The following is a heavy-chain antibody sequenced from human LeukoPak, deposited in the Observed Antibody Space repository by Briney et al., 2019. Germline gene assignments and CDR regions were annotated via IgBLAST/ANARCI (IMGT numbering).Heavy chain of an antibody. CDR1: GGSLSSYY. D-gene: IGHD2-2*01. V-gene: IGHV4-4*07. J-gene: IGHJ6*03. Sequence: PSETLSLTCTVSGGSLSSYYWSWIRQPAGKGLEWIGRIYTSGSTNYNPSLKSRVTMSVDTSKNQFSLKLSSVTAADTAVYYCAREGYVVVPAATLDYYYYMDVWGKGTTVTVSS. CDR2: IYTSGST. CDR3: AREGYVVVPAATLDYYYYMDV.